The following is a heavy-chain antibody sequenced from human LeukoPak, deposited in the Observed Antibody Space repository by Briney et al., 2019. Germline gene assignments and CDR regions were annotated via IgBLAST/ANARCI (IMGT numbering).Heavy chain of an antibody. V-gene: IGHV4-61*01. CDR1: GGSLSSGSYY. D-gene: IGHD4/OR15-4a*01. Sequence: SEPLSLPCTVSGGSLSSGSYYWRWIRQPPGKGLEWIGYIYYSGSTNYNPSLKSRVTISVDTSKNQFSLKLSSVTAADTAVYYCARDGDQYGGYFDYWGQGTLVTVSS. CDR3: ARDGDQYGGYFDY. CDR2: IYYSGST. J-gene: IGHJ4*02.